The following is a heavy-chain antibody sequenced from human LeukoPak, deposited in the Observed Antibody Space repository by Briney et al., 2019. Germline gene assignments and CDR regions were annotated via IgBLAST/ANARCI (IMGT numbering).Heavy chain of an antibody. Sequence: GGSLRLSCAASGFSFSTYSMTWVRQAPGKGPEWVSSISSTSAHVYYADSVRGRFTISRDNAKNSLYLQMDSLRAEDTAVYYCAREEAVAGFVDYWGQGTLVTVSS. D-gene: IGHD6-19*01. CDR1: GFSFSTYS. CDR2: ISSTSAHV. V-gene: IGHV3-21*01. J-gene: IGHJ4*02. CDR3: AREEAVAGFVDY.